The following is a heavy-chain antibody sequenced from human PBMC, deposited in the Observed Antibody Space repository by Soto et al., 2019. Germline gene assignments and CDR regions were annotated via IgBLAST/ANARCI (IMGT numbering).Heavy chain of an antibody. CDR3: AKDRRAGGNYGLDSDF. CDR2: SSATGAGT. CDR1: GFTFSSYG. V-gene: IGHV3-23*01. J-gene: IGHJ4*02. Sequence: EVQLLESGGGLVQPGGSLRLSCAPSGFTFSSYGMTWVRQAPGKGLEWVSFSSATGAGTDYADSVKGRFTISRDNSKNPLYLQMTSLRADDTAVYYCAKDRRAGGNYGLDSDFWGQGALVIVSS. D-gene: IGHD1-7*01.